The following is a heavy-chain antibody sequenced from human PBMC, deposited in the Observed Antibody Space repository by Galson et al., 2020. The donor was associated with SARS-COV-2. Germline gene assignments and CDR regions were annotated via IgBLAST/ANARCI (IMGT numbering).Heavy chain of an antibody. CDR2: ISGSGDGT. J-gene: IGHJ3*01. V-gene: IGHV3-23*01. CDR1: GFIFSNYA. CDR3: AKYVGAAQAFDV. Sequence: ESLKISCAAPGFIFSNYAMTWVRQAPGKGLEWVSSISGSGDGTSYADSVKGRFTISRDRSKNTLFLQMNSLRLEDTAVYYCAKYVGAAQAFDVWGHGTMVTVSS. D-gene: IGHD1-26*01.